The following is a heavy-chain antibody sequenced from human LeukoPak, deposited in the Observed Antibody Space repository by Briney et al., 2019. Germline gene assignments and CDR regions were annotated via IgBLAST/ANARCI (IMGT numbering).Heavy chain of an antibody. CDR2: ISGSGGST. D-gene: IGHD6-19*01. CDR1: GFTFSSYA. J-gene: IGHJ4*02. Sequence: GGSLRLSCAASGFTFSSYAMSWVRQAPGKGLEWVSAISGSGGSTYYADSVKGRFTISRDNSKNTLYLQMNSLRAEDTAVYYCAKEELIAVAGNAQYCFDYWGQGTLVTVSS. V-gene: IGHV3-23*01. CDR3: AKEELIAVAGNAQYCFDY.